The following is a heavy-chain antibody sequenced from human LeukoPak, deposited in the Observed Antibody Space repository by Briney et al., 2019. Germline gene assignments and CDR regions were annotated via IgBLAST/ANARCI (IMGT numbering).Heavy chain of an antibody. CDR3: ARDRGDYFDY. CDR2: ISSSSSYI. D-gene: IGHD4-17*01. CDR1: GFAFSSYS. Sequence: GGSLRLSCAASGFAFSSYSMNWVRQAPGKGLEWVSSISSSSSYIYYADSVKGRFTISRDNAKNSLYLQMNSLRAEDTAVYYCARDRGDYFDYWGQGTLVTVSS. V-gene: IGHV3-21*01. J-gene: IGHJ4*02.